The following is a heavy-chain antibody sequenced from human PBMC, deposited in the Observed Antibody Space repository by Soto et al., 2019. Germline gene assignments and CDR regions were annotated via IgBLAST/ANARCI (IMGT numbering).Heavy chain of an antibody. V-gene: IGHV4-30-4*01. Sequence: QVQLQESGPGLVKPSQTLSLTCTVSGGSISSGDYYWSWIRQPPGKGLEWIGYIYYSGSTYYNPSLKTXVTISVDTSKXXFXLTXSSVTAADTAVYYCARDPVLMVYATGNYYYYGMDVWGQGTTVTVSS. CDR3: ARDPVLMVYATGNYYYYGMDV. J-gene: IGHJ6*02. CDR2: IYYSGST. CDR1: GGSISSGDYY. D-gene: IGHD2-8*01.